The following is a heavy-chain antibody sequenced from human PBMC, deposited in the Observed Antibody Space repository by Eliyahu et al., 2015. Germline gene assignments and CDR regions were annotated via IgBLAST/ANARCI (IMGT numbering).Heavy chain of an antibody. D-gene: IGHD6-13*01. Sequence: EVQLLESGGGLVQPGGSLRLSCAASGFXFSSYAMXWVRLAPGKGLEWVSAIXGSGASTYYADSVKGRFTISRDNSKNTLYLQMNSLRAEDTAVYYCAKGSHGSSWSNYFDYWGQGTLVTVSS. CDR3: AKGSHGSSWSNYFDY. CDR2: IXGSGAST. CDR1: GFXFSSYA. J-gene: IGHJ4*02. V-gene: IGHV3-23*01.